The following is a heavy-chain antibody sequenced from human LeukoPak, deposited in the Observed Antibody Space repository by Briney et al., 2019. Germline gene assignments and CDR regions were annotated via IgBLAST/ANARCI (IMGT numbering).Heavy chain of an antibody. J-gene: IGHJ4*02. CDR3: ARAGVDQQLVTSSPQFHQYDEAGQHVITASRHFDS. CDR1: GFTFSDYY. Sequence: GGSLRLSCVASGFTFSDYYMSWIRQAPGKGLEWVSYISGSGSNIYSADSMKGRFTTSRDNAKNSLFLEMTSLRAEDTAFYYCARAGVDQQLVTSSPQFHQYDEAGQHVITASRHFDSWGQGTLVTVSS. V-gene: IGHV3-11*01. D-gene: IGHD6-13*01. CDR2: ISGSGSNI.